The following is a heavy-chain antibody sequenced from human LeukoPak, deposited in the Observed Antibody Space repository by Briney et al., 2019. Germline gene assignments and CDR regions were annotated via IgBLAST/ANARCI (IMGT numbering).Heavy chain of an antibody. CDR2: IDPSDSYT. Sequence: GESLKISCKGSGYSFTSYWISWVRQMPGKGLEWMGRIDPSDSYTNYSPSFQGHVTIPADKSISTAYLQWSSLKASDTAMYYCARHGANYGDYGWFDPWGQGTLVTVSS. CDR1: GYSFTSYW. CDR3: ARHGANYGDYGWFDP. V-gene: IGHV5-10-1*01. D-gene: IGHD4-17*01. J-gene: IGHJ5*02.